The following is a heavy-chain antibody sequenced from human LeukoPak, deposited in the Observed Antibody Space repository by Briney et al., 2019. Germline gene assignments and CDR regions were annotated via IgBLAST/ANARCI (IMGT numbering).Heavy chain of an antibody. J-gene: IGHJ4*02. V-gene: IGHV1-3*01. Sequence: ASVKVSCKASGYTFTSYAMHWVRQAPGQRLEWMGWINAGNGNTKYSQKFQGRVTITRDTSASTAYMELSSLRSEDTAVYYCARDLPRYCSSTSCQGNYWGQGTLVTV. CDR2: INAGNGNT. CDR3: ARDLPRYCSSTSCQGNY. CDR1: GYTFTSYA. D-gene: IGHD2-2*01.